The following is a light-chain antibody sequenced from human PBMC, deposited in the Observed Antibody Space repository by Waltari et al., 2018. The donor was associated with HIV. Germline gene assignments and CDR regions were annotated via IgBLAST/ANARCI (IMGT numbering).Light chain of an antibody. CDR1: QSVLYSSNDKSY. Sequence: DIVMTQSPDSLAVSLGERATINCKSSQSVLYSSNDKSYLAWYQQKPGQPPKLLIYWASTRESGVPDRFSGSGSGTDFTLTISSLQAADVAVYYCQQYYSTPWTFGQGTKVEIK. CDR3: QQYYSTPWT. V-gene: IGKV4-1*01. J-gene: IGKJ1*01. CDR2: WAS.